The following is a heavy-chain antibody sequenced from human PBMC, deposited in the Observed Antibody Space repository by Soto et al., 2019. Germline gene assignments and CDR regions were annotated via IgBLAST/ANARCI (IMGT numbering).Heavy chain of an antibody. V-gene: IGHV4-34*01. Sequence: QVQLQQWGAGLLKPSETLSLTCAVYGGSFSGYYWSWIRQPPGKGLEWIGEINHSGSTNYNPSLKSRVTIEVDTSKNQVSLKLSSVTAADTAVYYCARGITIFGVPKRWFDPWGQGTLVTVSS. J-gene: IGHJ5*02. D-gene: IGHD3-3*01. CDR3: ARGITIFGVPKRWFDP. CDR1: GGSFSGYY. CDR2: INHSGST.